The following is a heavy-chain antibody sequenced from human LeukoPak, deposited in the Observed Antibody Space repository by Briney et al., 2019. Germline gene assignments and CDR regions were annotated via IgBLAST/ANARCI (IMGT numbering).Heavy chain of an antibody. CDR1: ELSVSSNY. CDR3: AKSGGVRFDP. CDR2: LYSSGRT. Sequence: GGSLRLSCAASELSVSSNYMSWIRQAPGKGLEWVAILYSSGRTEYADSVKGRFTISRDSSKNTLYLQMNSLRAEDTAVYYCAKSGGVRFDPWGQGTLVTVSS. V-gene: IGHV3-53*01. D-gene: IGHD3-16*01. J-gene: IGHJ5*02.